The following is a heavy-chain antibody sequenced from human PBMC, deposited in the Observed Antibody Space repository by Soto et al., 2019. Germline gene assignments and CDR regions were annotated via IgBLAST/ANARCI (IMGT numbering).Heavy chain of an antibody. CDR2: ISGGGDNT. CDR1: GFTFSSYA. Sequence: PGGSLRLSCAASGFTFSSYAMSWVRQAPGKGLEWVSGISGGGDNTYYTESVKGRFSISRDNSKNTLYLQMNSLRDEDTAVYYCAKVGSNTWYFNWYDPWGQGTLVTVAS. D-gene: IGHD6-13*01. V-gene: IGHV3-23*01. CDR3: AKVGSNTWYFNWYDP. J-gene: IGHJ5*02.